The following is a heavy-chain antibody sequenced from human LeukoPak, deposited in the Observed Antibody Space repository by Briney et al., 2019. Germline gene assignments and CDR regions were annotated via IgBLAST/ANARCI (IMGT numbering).Heavy chain of an antibody. CDR1: GYTFTGYY. J-gene: IGHJ4*02. CDR3: ARYAETMIGYFDY. CDR2: INPNSGGT. Sequence: ASVKVSCKASGYTFTGYYMHWVRQAPGQGLEWMGWINPNSGGTNYAQKFQGRVTITRDTSISTAYMELSRLRSDDTAVYYCARYAETMIGYFDYWGQGTLVTVSS. D-gene: IGHD3-22*01. V-gene: IGHV1-2*02.